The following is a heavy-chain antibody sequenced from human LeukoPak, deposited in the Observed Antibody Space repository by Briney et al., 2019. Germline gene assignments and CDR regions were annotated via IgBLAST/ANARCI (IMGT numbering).Heavy chain of an antibody. CDR2: IYPGDSDT. V-gene: IGHV5-51*01. CDR1: GYTFTNDW. Sequence: EESLKISCQASGYTFTNDWIGWVRQMPGKGLEWMGVIYPGDSDTRYSPSFQGQVTISTDNSISTAYLQWSSLKASDTAIYYCARPAPTKRNVFDIWGQGTMVTVSS. CDR3: ARPAPTKRNVFDI. J-gene: IGHJ3*02.